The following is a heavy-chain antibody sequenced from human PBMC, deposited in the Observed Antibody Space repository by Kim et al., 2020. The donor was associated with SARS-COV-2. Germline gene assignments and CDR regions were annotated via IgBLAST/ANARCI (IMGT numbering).Heavy chain of an antibody. V-gene: IGHV3-23*01. D-gene: IGHD3-22*01. CDR2: ISGSGGST. CDR1: GFTFSSYA. CDR3: AKDPDYYDSSGYYYFDY. J-gene: IGHJ4*02. Sequence: GGSLRLSCAASGFTFSSYAMSWVRQAPGKGLEWVSAISGSGGSTYYADSVKGRFTISRDNSKNTLYLQMNSLRAEDTAVYYCAKDPDYYDSSGYYYFDYWGQGTLVTVSS.